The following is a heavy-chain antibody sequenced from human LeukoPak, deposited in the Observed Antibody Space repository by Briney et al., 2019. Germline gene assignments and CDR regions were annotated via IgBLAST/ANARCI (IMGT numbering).Heavy chain of an antibody. CDR2: INPDTGGT. CDR1: GYTFTGYY. J-gene: IGHJ4*02. CDR3: ARGPGMGAIPHFGY. V-gene: IGHV1-2*02. D-gene: IGHD2-21*01. Sequence: ASVKVSCKASGYTFTGYYIQWVRQAPGQGLDWMGWINPDTGGTNYAPKFQGGVTMTRDTSISTASMELSTLRSDDTAVYYCARGPGMGAIPHFGYWGQGTPVTVSS.